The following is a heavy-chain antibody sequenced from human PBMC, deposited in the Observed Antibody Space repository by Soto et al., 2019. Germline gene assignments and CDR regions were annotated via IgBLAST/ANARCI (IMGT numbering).Heavy chain of an antibody. J-gene: IGHJ5*02. CDR2: IYWDDDK. Sequence: SGPTLVKPTQTLTLTCTFSGFSLSTSGVGVGWIRQPPGKALEWLALIYWDDDKRYSPSLKSRLTITKDTSKNQVVLTMTNMDPVDTATYYCAHSFVVPAAMQGGWFDPWGQGTLVTVSS. D-gene: IGHD2-2*01. CDR3: AHSFVVPAAMQGGWFDP. V-gene: IGHV2-5*02. CDR1: GFSLSTSGVG.